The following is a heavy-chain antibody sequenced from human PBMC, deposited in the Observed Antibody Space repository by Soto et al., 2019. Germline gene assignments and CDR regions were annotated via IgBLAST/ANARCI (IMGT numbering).Heavy chain of an antibody. D-gene: IGHD4-17*01. J-gene: IGHJ6*02. CDR3: AMTTQSYYYYGMDV. CDR1: GYTSTSYG. CDR2: ISAYNGNT. V-gene: IGHV1-18*04. Sequence: ASVKVSCKASGYTSTSYGISWVRQAPGQGLEWMGWISAYNGNTNYAQKLQGRVTMTTDTSTSTAYMELRSLRSDDTAVYYCAMTTQSYYYYGMDVWGQGTTVTVSS.